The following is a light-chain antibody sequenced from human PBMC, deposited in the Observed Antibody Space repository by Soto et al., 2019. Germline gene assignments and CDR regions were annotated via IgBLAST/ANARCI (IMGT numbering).Light chain of an antibody. CDR1: SSDVGGYNY. CDR2: EVS. Sequence: QSALTQPASVSGSPGQSITISCTGTSSDVGGYNYVSWYQQHPGKAPKLMIYEVSNRPSGVSNRFSGSKSGNTASLTISGLQAEDEADYYCSSYTTTSTVFGTGTNSPS. CDR3: SSYTTTSTV. V-gene: IGLV2-14*01. J-gene: IGLJ1*01.